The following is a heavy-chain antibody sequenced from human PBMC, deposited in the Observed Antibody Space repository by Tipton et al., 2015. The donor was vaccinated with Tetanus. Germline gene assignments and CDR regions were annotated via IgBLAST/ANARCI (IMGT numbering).Heavy chain of an antibody. CDR2: ISSSSSHI. D-gene: IGHD2-2*02. CDR3: AKNFLSYIDH. CDR1: GFTFSSYP. J-gene: IGHJ4*02. Sequence: SLRLSCAASGFTFSSYPMAWVRQAPGKGLEWVSLISSSSSHIYYADSVKGRFTISRDNAKTSLYLQMHNLTVEDTALYYCAKNFLSYIDHWGQGTLVTVSS. V-gene: IGHV3-21*03.